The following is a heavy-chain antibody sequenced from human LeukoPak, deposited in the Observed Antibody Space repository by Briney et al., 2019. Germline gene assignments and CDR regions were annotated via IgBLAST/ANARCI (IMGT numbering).Heavy chain of an antibody. Sequence: SVKVSCKASGGTFSTYPISWVRQAPGQGLAWMGGIIPIFGTANYAQKFQDRVTITADESTTTVYMELRSLRSDDTAVYYCARDCDRSGYYCYWGQGTLVTVSS. CDR1: GGTFSTYP. CDR3: ARDCDRSGYYCY. J-gene: IGHJ4*02. CDR2: IIPIFGTA. V-gene: IGHV1-69*13. D-gene: IGHD3-22*01.